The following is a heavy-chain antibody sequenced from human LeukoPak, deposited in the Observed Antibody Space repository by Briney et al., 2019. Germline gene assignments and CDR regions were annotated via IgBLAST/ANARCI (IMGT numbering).Heavy chain of an antibody. Sequence: GASVKVSCKSSGYTFTKSVYIHWVRQAPGQELEWMGIINPSDGTTFYAQKFQGRVTLTRDTSTNTVFMELSSLRSDDTAVFYCARGPTDMDFDYWGQGSLVTVSS. V-gene: IGHV1-46*01. CDR2: INPSDGTT. CDR1: GYTFTKSVY. CDR3: ARGPTDMDFDY. J-gene: IGHJ4*02.